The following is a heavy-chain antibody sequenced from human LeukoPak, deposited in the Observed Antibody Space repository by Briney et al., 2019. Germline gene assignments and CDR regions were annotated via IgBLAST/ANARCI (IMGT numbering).Heavy chain of an antibody. Sequence: PSETLSLTCTASDGSINNYYWSWIRQPPGKGLEWIGYLYNNGGTRYNPSLRSRVTISVDTSKNLFSLKLSSVTAADTAVYYCARSDRDYIWGSYRYGPSTAWGQGTLVTVSS. D-gene: IGHD3-16*02. CDR1: DGSINNYY. CDR3: ARSDRDYIWGSYRYGPSTA. J-gene: IGHJ4*02. CDR2: LYNNGGT. V-gene: IGHV4-59*01.